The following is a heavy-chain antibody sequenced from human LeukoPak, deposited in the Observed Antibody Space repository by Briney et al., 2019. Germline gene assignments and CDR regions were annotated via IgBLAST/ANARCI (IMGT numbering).Heavy chain of an antibody. CDR1: GGSISSYY. CDR2: IYYSGST. D-gene: IGHD3-10*01. V-gene: IGHV4-59*01. Sequence: SETLSLTCTVSGGSISSYYWSWIRQPPGKGLEWIGYIYYSGSTNYNPSLKSRVTISVDTSKNQFSLKLSSVTAADTAVYYCARESLDYYGSGSYYAYWGQGTLVTVSS. CDR3: ARESLDYYGSGSYYAY. J-gene: IGHJ4*02.